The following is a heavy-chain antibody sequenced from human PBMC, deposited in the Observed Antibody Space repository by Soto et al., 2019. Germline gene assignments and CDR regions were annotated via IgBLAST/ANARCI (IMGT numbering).Heavy chain of an antibody. V-gene: IGHV1-69*13. CDR1: GGTFNGYA. D-gene: IGHD3-10*01. Sequence: SVKVSCKASGGTFNGYAISWLLQSPEQVREWMGGIIPIFGTANYAQKFQGRVTITADESTSTAYMELSSLRSEDTAVYYCARGLYYYGSGSYYTNWFDPWGQGTLVTVSS. CDR3: ARGLYYYGSGSYYTNWFDP. CDR2: IIPIFGTA. J-gene: IGHJ5*02.